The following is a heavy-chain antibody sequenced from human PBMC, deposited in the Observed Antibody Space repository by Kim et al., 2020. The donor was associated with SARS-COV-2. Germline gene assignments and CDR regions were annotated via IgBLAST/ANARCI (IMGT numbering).Heavy chain of an antibody. CDR1: GFTFDDYA. CDR2: ISGDGGST. V-gene: IGHV3-43*02. J-gene: IGHJ6*02. D-gene: IGHD2-15*01. Sequence: GGSLRLSCAASGFTFDDYAMHWVRQAPGKGLEWVSLISGDGGSTYYADSVKGRFTISRDNSKNSLYLQMNSLRTEDTALYYCAKDESGVVVVAVLVIVGGMDVWGQGTTVTVSS. CDR3: AKDESGVVVVAVLVIVGGMDV.